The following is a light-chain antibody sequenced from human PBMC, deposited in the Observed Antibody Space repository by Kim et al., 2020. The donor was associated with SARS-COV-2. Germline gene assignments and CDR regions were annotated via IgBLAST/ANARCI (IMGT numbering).Light chain of an antibody. J-gene: IGLJ2*01. CDR1: NIGSKS. CDR2: YDS. V-gene: IGLV3-21*04. Sequence: PGKTARITRGGNNIGSKSVHWYQQKPGQAPVLVIYYDSDRPSGIPERFSGSNSGNTATLTISRVEAGDEADYYCQVWDSSSDHHVVFGGGTQLTVL. CDR3: QVWDSSSDHHVV.